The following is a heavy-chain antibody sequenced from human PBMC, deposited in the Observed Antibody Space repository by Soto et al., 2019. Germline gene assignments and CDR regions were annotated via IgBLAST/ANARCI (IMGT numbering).Heavy chain of an antibody. CDR3: AKEWWVGIPTYYFDY. J-gene: IGHJ4*02. D-gene: IGHD2-15*01. Sequence: GGSLRLSCAASGFTFSSYGMHWVRQAPGKGLEWVAVISYDGSNEYYADSVKGRFTISRDKSKNTLYLQMNSLKPEDTAVYYCAKEWWVGIPTYYFDYWGQGTLVTVSS. V-gene: IGHV3-30*18. CDR2: ISYDGSNE. CDR1: GFTFSSYG.